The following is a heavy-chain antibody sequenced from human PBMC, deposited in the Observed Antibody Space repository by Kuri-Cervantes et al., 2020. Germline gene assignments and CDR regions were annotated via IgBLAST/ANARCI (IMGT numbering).Heavy chain of an antibody. Sequence: ASVKVSCKASGYTFTSYGISWVRQAPGQGLEWMGWISAYNGDTNYAQKLQGRVTITTDESTSTAYMELSSLRSEDTAVYYCARVPGQWPAENYMDVWGKGTTVTVSS. V-gene: IGHV1-18*01. CDR3: ARVPGQWPAENYMDV. D-gene: IGHD6-19*01. CDR1: GYTFTSYG. J-gene: IGHJ6*03. CDR2: ISAYNGDT.